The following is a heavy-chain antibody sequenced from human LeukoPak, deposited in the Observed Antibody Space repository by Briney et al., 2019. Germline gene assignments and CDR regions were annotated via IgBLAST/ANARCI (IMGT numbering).Heavy chain of an antibody. Sequence: HPGGSLRLSCAASGFTFSSYAMSWVRQAPGKGLEWVSAISGSGGSTYYADSVKGRFTISRDNSKNTLYLQMNSLRAEDTAVYYCAKASYVRSFVQFVIAAAGNWYFDLWGRGTLVTVSS. CDR3: AKASYVRSFVQFVIAAAGNWYFDL. CDR2: ISGSGGST. J-gene: IGHJ2*01. D-gene: IGHD6-13*01. CDR1: GFTFSSYA. V-gene: IGHV3-23*01.